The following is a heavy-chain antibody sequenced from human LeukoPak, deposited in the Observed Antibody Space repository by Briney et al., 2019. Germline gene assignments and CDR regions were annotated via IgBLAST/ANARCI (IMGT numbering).Heavy chain of an antibody. CDR3: ARGLGVVVITSPFNWFDP. J-gene: IGHJ5*02. D-gene: IGHD3-22*01. CDR1: GYTFTSYY. CDR2: INPSGSST. Sequence: GASVKVSCKASGYTFTSYYMHCVRQAPGQGLEWMGIINPSGSSTSYAQKFQGRVTMTRDTSTSTVYMELSSLRSEDTAVYYCARGLGVVVITSPFNWFDPWGQGTLVTVSS. V-gene: IGHV1-46*01.